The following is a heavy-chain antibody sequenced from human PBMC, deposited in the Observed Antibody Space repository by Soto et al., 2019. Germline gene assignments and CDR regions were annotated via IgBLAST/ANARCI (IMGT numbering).Heavy chain of an antibody. Sequence: TSETLSLTCTVSGDSFSDYYWNWIRQVPGKGLEWIGFVFHSATTSYNPSLKTRVAISDDTSKKQFSLRLTSVTAADTAIYYCARGHYSSGWPIEHWGQGILVTVSS. V-gene: IGHV4-59*01. CDR2: VFHSATT. D-gene: IGHD6-25*01. CDR1: GDSFSDYY. J-gene: IGHJ4*02. CDR3: ARGHYSSGWPIEH.